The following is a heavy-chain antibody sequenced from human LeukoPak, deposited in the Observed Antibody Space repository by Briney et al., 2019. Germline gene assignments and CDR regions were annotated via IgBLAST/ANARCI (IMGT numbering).Heavy chain of an antibody. CDR3: AKDLFIGIVGHHARDFAFEN. CDR2: IKTDGSIT. D-gene: IGHD1-26*01. Sequence: GGSLRLSCAASGFSFSVFWMHWVRQAPGKGPVWVSRIKTDGSITNYADSVKGRFTISRDSSKNTVYLQMNSLRAEDTAVYYCAKDLFIGIVGHHARDFAFENWGQGTLVTVSS. J-gene: IGHJ4*02. CDR1: GFSFSVFW. V-gene: IGHV3-74*01.